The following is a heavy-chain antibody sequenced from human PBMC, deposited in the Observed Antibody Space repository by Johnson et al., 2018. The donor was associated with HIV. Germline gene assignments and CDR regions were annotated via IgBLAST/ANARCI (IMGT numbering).Heavy chain of an antibody. CDR3: ARVGKYCGDDCHSGVDAFDI. Sequence: QVQLVESGGGLVQPGWSLRLSCAASGFTFSTYGMHWVRQAPGKGLEWVAVMWYDGSNKYYADSVKGRFTISRDNSKNTLYLQMNSLRAEDTAVYYCARVGKYCGDDCHSGVDAFDIWGQGTMVTVSS. V-gene: IGHV3-33*01. D-gene: IGHD2-21*02. CDR1: GFTFSTYG. J-gene: IGHJ3*02. CDR2: MWYDGSNK.